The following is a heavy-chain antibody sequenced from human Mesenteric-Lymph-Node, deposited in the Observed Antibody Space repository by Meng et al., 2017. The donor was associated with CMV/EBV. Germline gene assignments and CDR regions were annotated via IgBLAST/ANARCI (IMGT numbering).Heavy chain of an antibody. Sequence: GESLKISCTASGFTFSTYNMNWVRQAPGKGLEWVSSISKTSSYIYYAESVKGRFTISRDNAKNSLYLQMNSLRAEDTAVYYCAKKDEDSNYGSGSYNYYYYGMDVWGQGTTVTVSS. CDR3: AKKDEDSNYGSGSYNYYYYGMDV. CDR1: GFTFSTYN. D-gene: IGHD3-10*01. V-gene: IGHV3-21*04. CDR2: ISKTSSYI. J-gene: IGHJ6*02.